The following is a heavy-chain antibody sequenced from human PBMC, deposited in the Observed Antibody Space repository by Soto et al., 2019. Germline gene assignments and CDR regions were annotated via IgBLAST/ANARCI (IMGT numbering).Heavy chain of an antibody. CDR2: IIPIFGTP. CDR3: ATGGYSGYNYHHDYYGMDV. D-gene: IGHD5-12*01. Sequence: ASVKVSCKASGGTFSSYAISWVRQAPGQGLEWMGGIIPIFGTPNYAQKFQGRVTITADESTSTAYMELSSLRSEDTAVYYCATGGYSGYNYHHDYYGMDVWGQGTTVTVSS. J-gene: IGHJ6*02. CDR1: GGTFSSYA. V-gene: IGHV1-69*13.